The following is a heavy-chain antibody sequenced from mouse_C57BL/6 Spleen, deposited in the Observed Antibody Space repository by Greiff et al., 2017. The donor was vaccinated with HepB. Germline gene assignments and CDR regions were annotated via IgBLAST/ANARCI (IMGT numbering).Heavy chain of an antibody. Sequence: EVQLQQSGEGLVKPGGSLKLSCAASGFTFSSYAMSWVRQTPEKRLEWVAYISSAGDYIYYADTVKGRFTISRDNARNTLYLQMSSLKSEDTAMYYCTRDRSQLSPYYFDYWGQGTTLTVSS. CDR3: TRDRSQLSPYYFDY. CDR1: GFTFSSYA. D-gene: IGHD4-1*02. J-gene: IGHJ2*01. V-gene: IGHV5-9-1*02. CDR2: ISSAGDYI.